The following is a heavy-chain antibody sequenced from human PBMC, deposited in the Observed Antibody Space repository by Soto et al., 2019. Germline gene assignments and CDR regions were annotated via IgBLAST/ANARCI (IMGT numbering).Heavy chain of an antibody. CDR1: GDSISSSY. D-gene: IGHD4-17*01. CDR2: IYYSGST. V-gene: IGHV4-59*01. CDR3: ARVYDWFDP. J-gene: IGHJ5*02. Sequence: QVQLQESGPGLVEPSETLSLTCSVSGDSISSSYWSWIRQPPGKGLEWIGYIYYSGSTNYNPSLKSRVTISLDTSKNQFSLKVSSVTAADTAVYYCARVYDWFDPWGQGTLVTVSS.